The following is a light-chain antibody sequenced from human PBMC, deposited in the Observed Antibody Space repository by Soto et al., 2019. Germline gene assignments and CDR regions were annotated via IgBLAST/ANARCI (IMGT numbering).Light chain of an antibody. V-gene: IGKV1-5*03. J-gene: IGKJ1*01. CDR1: QSISIW. CDR2: KAS. CDR3: QQYHSSSPWT. Sequence: DIPMTQSPSTLSASVGDRVTISCRASQSISIWLAWYQQKPGKAPKLLIYKASSLEGWVPSRFSGSGSGTEFTLTISSLQPDDFATYYCQQYHSSSPWTFGQGTKVEIK.